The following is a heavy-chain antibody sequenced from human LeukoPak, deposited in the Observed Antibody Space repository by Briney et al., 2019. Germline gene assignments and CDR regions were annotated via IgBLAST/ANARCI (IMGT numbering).Heavy chain of an antibody. CDR2: ISSSSSYI. J-gene: IGHJ3*02. V-gene: IGHV3-21*01. Sequence: GGSLRLSCAASGLTFSNYIMNWVRQAPGKGLEWVSSISSSSSYIYYADSVKGRFTISRDNAKNSLYLQMNSLRAEDTAVYYCARYRTPMIRGVDAFDIWGQGTMVTVSS. CDR3: ARYRTPMIRGVDAFDI. D-gene: IGHD3-10*01. CDR1: GLTFSNYI.